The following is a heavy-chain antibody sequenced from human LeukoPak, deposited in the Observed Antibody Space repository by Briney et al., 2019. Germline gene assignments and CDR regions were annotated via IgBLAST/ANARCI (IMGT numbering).Heavy chain of an antibody. CDR2: INPSGTT. CDR1: GGSFSTYY. D-gene: IGHD5-18*01. J-gene: IGHJ5*02. V-gene: IGHV4-34*01. CDR3: ARVDKAMSAFDP. Sequence: SETLSLTCAVYGGSFSTYYWNWIRQPPGKGLEWIGQINPSGTTNYTPPLKSRVTMSVDTSKKQVSLKLSSVTDADTAVYYCARVDKAMSAFDPWGRGTLVTVSS.